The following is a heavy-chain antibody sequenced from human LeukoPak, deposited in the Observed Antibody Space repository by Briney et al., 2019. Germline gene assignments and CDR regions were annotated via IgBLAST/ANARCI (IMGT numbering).Heavy chain of an antibody. CDR2: VYYNGNT. D-gene: IGHD3-3*01. CDR1: GDSVRASSYH. J-gene: IGHJ4*02. CDR3: ARRWSGNHPYHF. Sequence: SSETLSLTCIVSGDSVRASSYHWGLIRQSHGRGLEWIGDVYYNGNTYYNPSLERRVTIFLDKSKNQFSLQLSAVTAADTAVYYCARRWSGNHPYHFWGQGALVSVSS. V-gene: IGHV4-39*01.